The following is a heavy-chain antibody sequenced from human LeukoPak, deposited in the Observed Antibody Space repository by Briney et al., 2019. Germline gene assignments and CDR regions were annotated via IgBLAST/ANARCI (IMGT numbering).Heavy chain of an antibody. J-gene: IGHJ4*02. V-gene: IGHV3-30-3*01. Sequence: GRSLRLSCAASGFTFSSYAMHWVRQAPGKGLEWVAVISYDGSNKYYADSVKGRFTISRDNSKNTLYLQMNSLRAEDTAVYYCARAAAPGYSSSWYSFPYYFDYWGQGTLVTVSS. CDR2: ISYDGSNK. CDR1: GFTFSSYA. D-gene: IGHD6-13*01. CDR3: ARAAAPGYSSSWYSFPYYFDY.